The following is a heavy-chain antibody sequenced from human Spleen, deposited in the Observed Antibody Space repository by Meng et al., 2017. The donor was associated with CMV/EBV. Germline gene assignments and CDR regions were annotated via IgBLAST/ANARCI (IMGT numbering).Heavy chain of an antibody. CDR2: IYHSGST. J-gene: IGHJ4*02. D-gene: IGHD3-3*01. CDR3: ARGTYRRGFGFDY. Sequence: VSGGSISSGGYSWSWIRQPPGKGLEWIGYIYHSGSTYYNPSLKSRVTISVDRSKNQFSLKLSSVTAADTAVYYCARGTYRRGFGFDYWGQGTLVTVSS. CDR1: GGSISSGGYS. V-gene: IGHV4-30-2*01.